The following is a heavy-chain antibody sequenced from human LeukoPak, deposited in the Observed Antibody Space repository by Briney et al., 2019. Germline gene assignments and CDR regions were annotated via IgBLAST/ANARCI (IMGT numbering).Heavy chain of an antibody. D-gene: IGHD3-10*01. CDR3: ATGYYRDPAG. Sequence: PGGSLRLSCAASGFTFSDSWMNWVRQAPGKGPEWVANINQDRSETHYVESVKGRFTISRDNAKNSLYLQMNSLRVEDTALYYCATGYYRDPAGWGQGALVTVSA. CDR1: GFTFSDSW. CDR2: INQDRSET. J-gene: IGHJ1*01. V-gene: IGHV3-7*01.